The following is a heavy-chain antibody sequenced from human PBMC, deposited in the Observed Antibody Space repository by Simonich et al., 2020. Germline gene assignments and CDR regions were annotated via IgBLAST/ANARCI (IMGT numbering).Heavy chain of an antibody. V-gene: IGHV1-2*02. CDR3: ARGALTGDYYYMDV. Sequence: QVQLVQSVAEVKKPGASVKVSCKASGYTFTGDYMHWVRQAPGQGLEWMGGIKPNCGGTNDAQKIQGRVTMTMDTAISTAYMELSRLRSDDTAVYYCARGALTGDYYYMDVWGKGTTVTVSS. CDR1: GYTFTGDY. CDR2: IKPNCGGT. D-gene: IGHD7-27*01. J-gene: IGHJ6*03.